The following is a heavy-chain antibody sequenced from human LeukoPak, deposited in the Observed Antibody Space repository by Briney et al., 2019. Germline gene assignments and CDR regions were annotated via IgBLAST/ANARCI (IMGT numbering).Heavy chain of an antibody. CDR1: GYTLTELS. D-gene: IGHD3-10*01. CDR2: FDPEDGET. V-gene: IGHV1-24*01. J-gene: IGHJ4*02. CDR3: ATDRAYYYGSGSYWCFDY. Sequence: GASVKVSFKVSGYTLTELSMHWVRQAPGKGLEGMGGFDPEDGETIYAQKFQGRVTMTEDTSTDTAYMELSSLRSEDTAVYYCATDRAYYYGSGSYWCFDYWGQGTLVTVSS.